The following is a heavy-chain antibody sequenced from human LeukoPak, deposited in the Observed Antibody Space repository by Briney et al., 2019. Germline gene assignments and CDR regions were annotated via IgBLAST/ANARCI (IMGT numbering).Heavy chain of an antibody. CDR1: GFTFSSYA. Sequence: GGSLRLSCAASGFTFSSYAMSWVRQAPGKGLEWVSSITGSGDNTYYADSVKGRFTISRDNSKNTVSLQMSSLRAEDTAVYYCAKEGGAGSYWDYWGQGTLVTVSS. D-gene: IGHD3-10*01. J-gene: IGHJ4*02. V-gene: IGHV3-23*01. CDR2: ITGSGDNT. CDR3: AKEGGAGSYWDY.